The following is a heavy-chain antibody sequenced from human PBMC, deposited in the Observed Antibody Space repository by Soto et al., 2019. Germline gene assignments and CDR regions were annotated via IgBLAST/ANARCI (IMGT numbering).Heavy chain of an antibody. V-gene: IGHV1-8*01. CDR1: GYTFTSYD. D-gene: IGHD1-26*01. CDR3: ARGIMGSYLLDY. J-gene: IGHJ4*02. Sequence: QVQLVQSGAEVKKPGASVKVSCKASGYTFTSYDITWVRQATGKGLEWMGWMNPNRGNTGYAQKFQGRVTMTRNTSISTAYMELSSLRSEDTAVYYCARGIMGSYLLDYWGQGTLVTVSS. CDR2: MNPNRGNT.